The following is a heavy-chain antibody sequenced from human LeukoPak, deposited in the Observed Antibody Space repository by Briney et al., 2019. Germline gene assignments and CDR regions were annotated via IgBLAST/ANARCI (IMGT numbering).Heavy chain of an antibody. CDR3: ARDVDTIVVVTDYFDY. CDR2: FCCSSSTI. V-gene: IGHV3-48*02. CDR1: GFPYNIYH. D-gene: IGHD2-21*02. Sequence: GGPLRLPCSACGFPYNIYHKIGVRQAPGKGGEGVSYFCCSSSTIYYADSVKGRFTISRDDAKNSLYLQMNSLRDEDTAVYYCARDVDTIVVVTDYFDYWGQGTTVTVSS. J-gene: IGHJ4*03.